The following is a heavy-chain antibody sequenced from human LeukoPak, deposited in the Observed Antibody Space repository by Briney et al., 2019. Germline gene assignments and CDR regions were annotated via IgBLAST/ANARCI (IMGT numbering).Heavy chain of an antibody. J-gene: IGHJ4*02. CDR2: INSDGSGT. V-gene: IGHV3-74*01. D-gene: IGHD3-22*01. Sequence: GGSLILSCAASGFDFRIYWMHWVRQAPGKGLVWVSRINSDGSGTYADSVKGRFTISRDNANNMLYLQMNSLRADDTAVYYCTRDAQTCHTSGCWKPSDFWGQGALVTVSS. CDR1: GFDFRIYW. CDR3: TRDAQTCHTSGCWKPSDF.